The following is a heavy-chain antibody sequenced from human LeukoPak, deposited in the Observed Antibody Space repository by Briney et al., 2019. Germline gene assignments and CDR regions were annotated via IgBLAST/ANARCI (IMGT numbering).Heavy chain of an antibody. V-gene: IGHV1-2*06. J-gene: IGHJ5*02. CDR2: INPNSGGT. CDR3: ARGPYSGSYRWFDP. CDR1: GYTFTGYY. D-gene: IGHD1-26*01. Sequence: ASVKVSCKASGYTFTGYYMHWVRQAPGQGLEWMGRINPNSGGTNYAQTFQGRVTMTRDTSISTAYMELSRLRSDDTAVYYCARGPYSGSYRWFDPWGQGTLVTVSS.